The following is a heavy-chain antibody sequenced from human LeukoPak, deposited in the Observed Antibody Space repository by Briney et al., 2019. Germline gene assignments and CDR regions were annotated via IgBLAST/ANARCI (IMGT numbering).Heavy chain of an antibody. D-gene: IGHD5-18*01. V-gene: IGHV3-9*01. CDR2: ISWNSGSI. CDR3: ARDGSSYGPRAFDY. CDR1: GFTFDDYA. Sequence: PGGSLRLSCAASGFTFDDYAMHWVRQAPGKGLEWVSGISWNSGSIGYADSVKGRFTISRDNAKNSLYLQMNSLRAEDTAVYYCARDGSSYGPRAFDYWGQGTLVTVSS. J-gene: IGHJ4*02.